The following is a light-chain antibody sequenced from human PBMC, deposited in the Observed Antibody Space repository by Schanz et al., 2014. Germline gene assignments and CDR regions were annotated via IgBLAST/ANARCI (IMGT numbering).Light chain of an antibody. V-gene: IGLV2-14*01. CDR3: SSSTSSRTRV. CDR2: DVS. CDR1: SSDVGGYNY. Sequence: QSARTQPASVSGSPGQSITISCTGTSSDVGGYNYVSWYQQHPGKAPKLMIYDVSNRPSGVSNRFSGSKSGNTASLTISGLQTEDEADYYCSSSTSSRTRVFGTGTKLTVL. J-gene: IGLJ1*01.